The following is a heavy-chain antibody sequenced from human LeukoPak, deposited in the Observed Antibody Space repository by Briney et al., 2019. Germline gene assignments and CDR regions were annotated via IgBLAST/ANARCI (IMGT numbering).Heavy chain of an antibody. CDR1: GSSFTSYW. CDR3: ARRIYDSSGYGQYYFDY. J-gene: IGHJ4*02. CDR2: IYPGDSDT. D-gene: IGHD3-22*01. V-gene: IGHV5-51*01. Sequence: GESLQISCKGSGSSFTSYWIGWVRQMPGKGLEWMGIIYPGDSDTKYSPSFQGQVTISADKSITTAYLQWSSLKASDTAMYYCARRIYDSSGYGQYYFDYWGQGTLVTVSS.